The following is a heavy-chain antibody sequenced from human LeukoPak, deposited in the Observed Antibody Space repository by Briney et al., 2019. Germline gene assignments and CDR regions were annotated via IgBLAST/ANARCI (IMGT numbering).Heavy chain of an antibody. CDR2: ISWDGGST. Sequence: AGGSLRLSCAASGFTFDDYTMHWVRQAPGKGLEWVSLISWDGGSTYYADSVKGRFTISRDNSKSTLYLQMNSLRAEDTAVYYCAKRDPFGELARWGQGTLVTVSS. V-gene: IGHV3-43*01. CDR1: GFTFDDYT. J-gene: IGHJ4*02. D-gene: IGHD3-10*01. CDR3: AKRDPFGELAR.